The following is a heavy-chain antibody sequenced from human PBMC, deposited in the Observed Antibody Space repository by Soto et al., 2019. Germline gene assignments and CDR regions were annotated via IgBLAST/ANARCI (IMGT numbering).Heavy chain of an antibody. D-gene: IGHD5-12*01. J-gene: IGHJ6*02. CDR1: GGSISSGDYY. Sequence: NPSETLSLTCTVSGGSISSGDYYWSWIRQPPGKGLEWIGYIYYSGSTYYNPSLKSRVTISVDTSKNQFSLKLSSVTAADTAVYYCARAVEMATIPGTYYYYGMDVWGQGTTVTVSS. CDR3: ARAVEMATIPGTYYYYGMDV. CDR2: IYYSGST. V-gene: IGHV4-30-4*01.